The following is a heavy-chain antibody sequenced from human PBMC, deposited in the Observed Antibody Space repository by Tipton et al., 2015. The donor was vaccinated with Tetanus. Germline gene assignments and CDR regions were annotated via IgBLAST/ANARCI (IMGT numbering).Heavy chain of an antibody. V-gene: IGHV3-23*01. Sequence: GSLRLSCAVSGFSFSSYWMHWVRQAPGKGLEWVAEISGSGGTTYYADSVKGRFTISRDNSKNTLYLQMNSLRAEDTAVYYCAKPLRSGYHHFDYWVLGALVTVSS. D-gene: IGHD3-3*01. CDR3: AKPLRSGYHHFDY. J-gene: IGHJ4*02. CDR1: GFSFSSYW. CDR2: ISGSGGTT.